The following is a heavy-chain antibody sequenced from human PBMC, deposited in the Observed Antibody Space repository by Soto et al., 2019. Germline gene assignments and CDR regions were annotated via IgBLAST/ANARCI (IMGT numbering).Heavy chain of an antibody. Sequence: ASVKVSCKASGYTFTSYGISWVLQAPGQGLEWMGWISAYNSNTNYAQKLQGRVTITTDKSTNTAYMQLSSLRSDDTAIYYCAASYGSGYRAFDYWGQGALVTVSS. CDR2: ISAYNSNT. V-gene: IGHV1-18*01. CDR3: AASYGSGYRAFDY. CDR1: GYTFTSYG. D-gene: IGHD3-10*01. J-gene: IGHJ4*02.